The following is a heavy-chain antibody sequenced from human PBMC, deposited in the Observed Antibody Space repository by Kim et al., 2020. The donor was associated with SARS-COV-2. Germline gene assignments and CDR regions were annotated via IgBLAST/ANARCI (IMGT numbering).Heavy chain of an antibody. J-gene: IGHJ4*02. CDR3: AREFRLLGYSSSWYDY. Sequence: SVKVSCKASGGTFSSYAISWVRQAPGQGLEWMGGIIPIFGTANYAQKFQGRVTITADESTSTAYMELSSLRSEDTAVYYCAREFRLLGYSSSWYDYWGQGTLVTVSS. CDR2: IIPIFGTA. D-gene: IGHD6-13*01. V-gene: IGHV1-69*13. CDR1: GGTFSSYA.